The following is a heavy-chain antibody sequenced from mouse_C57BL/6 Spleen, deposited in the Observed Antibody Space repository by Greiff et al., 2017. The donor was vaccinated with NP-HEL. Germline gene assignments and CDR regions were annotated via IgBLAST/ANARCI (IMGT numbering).Heavy chain of an antibody. CDR1: GYAFSSYW. D-gene: IGHD2-4*01. J-gene: IGHJ1*03. V-gene: IGHV1-80*01. CDR3: ARRKDDYDEAGYFDV. CDR2: IYPGDGDT. Sequence: VQLQQSGAELVKPGASVKISCKASGYAFSSYWMNWVKQRPGKGLEWIGQIYPGDGDTNYNGKFKGKATLTADKSSSTAYMQLSSLTSEDSAVYFCARRKDDYDEAGYFDVWGTGTTVTVSS.